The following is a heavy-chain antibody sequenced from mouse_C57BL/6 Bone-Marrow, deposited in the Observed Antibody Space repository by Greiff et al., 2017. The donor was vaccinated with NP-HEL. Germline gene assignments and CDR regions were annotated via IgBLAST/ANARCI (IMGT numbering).Heavy chain of an antibody. CDR3: VRGGRSFDY. D-gene: IGHD3-3*01. CDR1: GFSFNTYA. V-gene: IGHV10-1*01. Sequence: DVHLVESGGGLVQPKGSLKLSCAASGFSFNTYAMNWVRQAPGKGLEWVARIRSKSNNYATYYADSVKDRFTISRDDSESMLYLQMNNLKTEDTAMYYCVRGGRSFDYWGQGTTLTVSS. J-gene: IGHJ2*01. CDR2: IRSKSNNYAT.